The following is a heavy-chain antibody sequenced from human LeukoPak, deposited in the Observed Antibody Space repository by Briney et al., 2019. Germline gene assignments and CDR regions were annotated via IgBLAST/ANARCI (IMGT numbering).Heavy chain of an antibody. J-gene: IGHJ4*02. Sequence: PGRSLRLSCAASAITFSSYAMHWVRQAPGKGLEWVAVISYDGSNKYYADSVKGRFTISRDNSKNTLYLQMNSLRAEDTAVYYCASERFGELLFIFDYWGQGTLVTVSS. CDR3: ASERFGELLFIFDY. CDR2: ISYDGSNK. D-gene: IGHD3-10*01. CDR1: AITFSSYA. V-gene: IGHV3-30-3*01.